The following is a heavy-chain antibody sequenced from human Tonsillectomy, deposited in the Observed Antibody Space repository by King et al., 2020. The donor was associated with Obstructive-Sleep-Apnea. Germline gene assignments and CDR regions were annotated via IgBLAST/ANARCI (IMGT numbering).Heavy chain of an antibody. Sequence: VQLVESGGGLVQPGGSLRLSCVVSGFTFSSYWMNWVRQAPGRGLEWVANIKQDGSEKYYVDSVKGRFTISRDNAKNSLYLQMNSLRGEDTAVYYCARVAGYDSCDHYYHGMDVWCQGTTVTVSS. CDR1: GFTFSSYW. V-gene: IGHV3-7*01. D-gene: IGHD5-12*01. CDR2: IKQDGSEK. CDR3: ARVAGYDSCDHYYHGMDV. J-gene: IGHJ6*02.